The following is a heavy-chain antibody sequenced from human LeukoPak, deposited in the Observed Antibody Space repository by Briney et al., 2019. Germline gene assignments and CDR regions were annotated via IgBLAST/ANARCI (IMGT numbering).Heavy chain of an antibody. Sequence: SVKVSCKASGGTFSSYAISWVRQAPGQGLEWMGGIIPIFGTANYAQKLQGRVTMTTDTSTSTAYMELRSLRSDDTAMYYCARGISGGFDYWGQGTLVTVS. CDR3: ARGISGGFDY. CDR2: IIPIFGTA. J-gene: IGHJ4*02. D-gene: IGHD1-26*01. V-gene: IGHV1-69*05. CDR1: GGTFSSYA.